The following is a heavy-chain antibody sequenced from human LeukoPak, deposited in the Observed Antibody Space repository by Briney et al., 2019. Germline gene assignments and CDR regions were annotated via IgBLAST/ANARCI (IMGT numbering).Heavy chain of an antibody. J-gene: IGHJ2*01. Sequence: DSSVNVSCMASVCTFSSYAISWVRQAPGQGLEWMGGIIPIFGTANYAHKFQGRVTITADKSTSTAYVELSSLRSEDTAVYYCASLRVTMVRGLLRGYFDLWGRGTLVTVSS. CDR2: IIPIFGTA. V-gene: IGHV1-69*06. CDR1: VCTFSSYA. CDR3: ASLRVTMVRGLLRGYFDL. D-gene: IGHD3-10*01.